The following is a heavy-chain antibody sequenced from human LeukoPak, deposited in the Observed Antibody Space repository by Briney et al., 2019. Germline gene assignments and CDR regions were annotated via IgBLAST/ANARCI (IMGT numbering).Heavy chain of an antibody. V-gene: IGHV1-2*02. CDR1: GYSFTGYY. Sequence: ASVKVSCKASGYSFTGYYMHWVRQAPGQGLEWMGWINPNSGGTNYAQKFQGRVTMTRDTSISTAYMELSRLRSDDTAVYYCARGEEHGSGTVQFDYWGQGTLVTVSS. D-gene: IGHD3-10*01. CDR3: ARGEEHGSGTVQFDY. J-gene: IGHJ4*02. CDR2: INPNSGGT.